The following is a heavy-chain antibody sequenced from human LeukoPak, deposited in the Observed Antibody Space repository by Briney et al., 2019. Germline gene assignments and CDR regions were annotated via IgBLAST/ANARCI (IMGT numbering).Heavy chain of an antibody. Sequence: SETLSLTCAVYGGSFSGYYWSWIRQPPGKGLEWIGEINHSGSTNYNPSLKSRVTISVHTSKNQFSLKLSSVTAADTAVYYCARHFCADYEDYWGQGTLVTVCS. J-gene: IGHJ4*02. CDR1: GGSFSGYY. D-gene: IGHD4-17*01. CDR2: INHSGST. V-gene: IGHV4-34*01. CDR3: ARHFCADYEDY.